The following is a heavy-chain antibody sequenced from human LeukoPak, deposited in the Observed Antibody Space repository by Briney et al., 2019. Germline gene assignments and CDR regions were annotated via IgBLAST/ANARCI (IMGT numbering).Heavy chain of an antibody. CDR1: GYTFTGYY. Sequence: ASVKVSCKASGYTFTGYYMHWVRQAPGQGLEWMGWINPNSGDTNYAQKFQGRVTMTRDTSISTAYMELSRLRSDDTAVYYCARDTERPSSGLVGYWGQGTLVTVSS. J-gene: IGHJ4*02. V-gene: IGHV1-2*02. D-gene: IGHD3-10*01. CDR3: ARDTERPSSGLVGY. CDR2: INPNSGDT.